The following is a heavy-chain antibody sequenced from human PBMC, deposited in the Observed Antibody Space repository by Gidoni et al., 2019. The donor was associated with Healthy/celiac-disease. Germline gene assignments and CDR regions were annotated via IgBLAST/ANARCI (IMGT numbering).Heavy chain of an antibody. V-gene: IGHV1-46*01. CDR1: GYTFTSDD. CDR3: ARESRNYYDSSGYYRSNWFDP. J-gene: IGHJ5*02. Sequence: QVQLVQSGAEVKKPGAAVKVSCKASGYTFTSDDRHWVRQAPGQGLEWMGIINPSGGSTSYAQKFQGRVTMTRDTSTSTVYMELSSLRSEDTAVYYCARESRNYYDSSGYYRSNWFDPWGQGTLVTVSS. CDR2: INPSGGST. D-gene: IGHD3-22*01.